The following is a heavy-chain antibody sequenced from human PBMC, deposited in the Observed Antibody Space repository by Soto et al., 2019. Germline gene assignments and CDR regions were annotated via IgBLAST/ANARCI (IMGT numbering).Heavy chain of an antibody. V-gene: IGHV4-59*08. CDR2: IYYSGST. Sequence: PSETLSLTCTVSGGSISSYYWSWIRQPPGKGLEWIGYIYYSGSTNYNPSLKSRVTISADKSISTAYLQWSSLKASDTAMYYCARHLTTVTKHSGMDVWGQGTTVTVSS. CDR3: ARHLTTVTKHSGMDV. D-gene: IGHD4-17*01. CDR1: GGSISSYY. J-gene: IGHJ6*02.